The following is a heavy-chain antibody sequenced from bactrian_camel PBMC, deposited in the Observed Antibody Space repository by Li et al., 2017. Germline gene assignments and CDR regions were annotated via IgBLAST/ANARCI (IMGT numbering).Heavy chain of an antibody. D-gene: IGHD4*01. CDR1: GYMYSGCG. V-gene: IGHV3S53*01. Sequence: HVQLVESGGGSVQAGGSLRLSCVASGYMYSGCGMAWYRESPGKQRELVASLGSNGTTAYAHSVKGRFTISPNSAKDTLYLQMNSLKPEDTAMYYCAAFECYYSDYEPDPPKSGLWGQGTQVTVS. CDR3: AAFECYYSDYEPDPPKSGL. CDR2: LGSNGTT. J-gene: IGHJ4*01.